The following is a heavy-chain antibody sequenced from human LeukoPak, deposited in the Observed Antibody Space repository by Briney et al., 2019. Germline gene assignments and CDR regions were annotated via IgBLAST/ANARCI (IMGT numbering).Heavy chain of an antibody. Sequence: ASVKVSCKASGYTFTSYYMHWVRQAPGQGLEWMGIINPSGGSTSYAQKFQGRVTMIRDTSTSTVYMELNSLRSEDTAVYYCARGPLGSSSWYFLDPYFDYWGQGTLVTVSS. CDR3: ARGPLGSSSWYFLDPYFDY. D-gene: IGHD6-13*01. CDR2: INPSGGST. CDR1: GYTFTSYY. V-gene: IGHV1-46*01. J-gene: IGHJ4*02.